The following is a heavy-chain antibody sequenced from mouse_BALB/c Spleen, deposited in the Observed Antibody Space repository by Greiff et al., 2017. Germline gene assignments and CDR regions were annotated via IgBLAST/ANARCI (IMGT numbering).Heavy chain of an antibody. CDR1: GYTFTSYW. D-gene: IGHD1-1*01. CDR3: ARLLRSPVFYFDY. V-gene: IGHV1-87*01. J-gene: IGHJ2*01. CDR2: IYPGDGDT. Sequence: VQLHQSGAELARPGASVKLSCKASGYTFTSYWMQWVKQRPGQGLEWIGAIYPGDGDTRYTQKFKGKATLTADKSSSTAYMQLSSLASEDSAVYYCARLLRSPVFYFDYWGQGTTLTVSS.